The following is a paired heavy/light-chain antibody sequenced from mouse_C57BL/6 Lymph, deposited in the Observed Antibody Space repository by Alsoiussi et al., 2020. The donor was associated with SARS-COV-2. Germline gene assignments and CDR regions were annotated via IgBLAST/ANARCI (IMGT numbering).Light chain of an antibody. J-gene: IGKJ5*01. CDR3: QQYSGYPLT. CDR1: SSVSSSY. V-gene: IGKV4-57-1*01. Sequence: ENVLTQSPAIMSASPGEKVTMTCRASSSVSSSYLHWYQQKSGASPKLWIYSTSNLASGVPARFSGSGSGTSYSLTISSVEAEDAATYYCQQYSGYPLTFGAGTKLELK. CDR2: STS.
Heavy chain of an antibody. J-gene: IGHJ1*03. D-gene: IGHD1-1*01. CDR1: GYTFTSYW. CDR2: IDPSDSYI. Sequence: QVQLQQPGAELVRPGTSVKLSCKASGYTFTSYWMHWVKQRPGQGLEWIGVIDPSDSYINYNQKFKGKATLTVDTSSSTAYMQLSSLTSEDSAIYYCAKFYYGTLYWYFDVWGTGTTVTVSS. CDR3: AKFYYGTLYWYFDV. V-gene: IGHV1-59*01.